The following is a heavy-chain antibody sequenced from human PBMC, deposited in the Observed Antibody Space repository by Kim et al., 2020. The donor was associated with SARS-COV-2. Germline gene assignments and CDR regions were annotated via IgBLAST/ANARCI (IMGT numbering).Heavy chain of an antibody. J-gene: IGHJ4*02. CDR1: GFTFSSYG. D-gene: IGHD3-3*01. V-gene: IGHV3-33*06. CDR3: AKEGIFGVVGDYFDY. Sequence: GGSLRLSCAASGFTFSSYGMHWVRQAPGKGLEWVAVIWYDGSNKYYADSVKGRFTISRDNSKNTLYLQMNSLRAEDTAVYYCAKEGIFGVVGDYFDYWGQGTLVTVSS. CDR2: IWYDGSNK.